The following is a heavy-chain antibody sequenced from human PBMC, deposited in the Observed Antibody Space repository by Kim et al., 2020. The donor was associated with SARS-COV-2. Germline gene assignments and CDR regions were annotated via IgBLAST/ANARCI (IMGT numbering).Heavy chain of an antibody. CDR3: ARGPYGSGSQVDY. Sequence: GGSLRLSCAASGFTFSSYSMNWVRQAPGKGLEWVSSISSSSSSYIYYADSVKGRFTISRDNAKNSLYLQMNSLRAEDTAVYYCARGPYGSGSQVDYWGQGTLVTVSS. V-gene: IGHV3-21*01. J-gene: IGHJ4*02. D-gene: IGHD3-10*01. CDR1: GFTFSSYS. CDR2: ISSSSSSYI.